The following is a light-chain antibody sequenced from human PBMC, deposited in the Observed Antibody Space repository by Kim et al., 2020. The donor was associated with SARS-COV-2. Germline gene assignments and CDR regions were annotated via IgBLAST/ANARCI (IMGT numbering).Light chain of an antibody. CDR2: EVD. J-gene: IGLJ7*01. CDR1: DSDVGNAYDY. CDR3: DSYGGTSRFGV. V-gene: IGLV2-8*01. Sequence: SVTISCSGTDSDVGNAYDYVSWYQQHPGKAPKLIIYEVDKRPSGVPDRFSGSKSGNTASLTVSALQAEDEAEYYCDSYGGTSRFGVFGTGTQLTVL.